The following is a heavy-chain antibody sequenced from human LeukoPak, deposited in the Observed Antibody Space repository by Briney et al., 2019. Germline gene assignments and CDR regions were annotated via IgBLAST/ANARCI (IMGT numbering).Heavy chain of an antibody. Sequence: GRSLRLSCALSGFSLSYYETNWVRQAPGGGLGWVSYISSSGSTIYYADSVKGRFTNSRDNAKNSLYLHMNSLRAEDTAVYYCARGDYYDTSGFRGGYYYYGMDVWGQGTTVTVS. CDR3: ARGDYYDTSGFRGGYYYYGMDV. J-gene: IGHJ6*02. V-gene: IGHV3-48*03. CDR1: GFSLSYYE. CDR2: ISSSGSTI. D-gene: IGHD3-22*01.